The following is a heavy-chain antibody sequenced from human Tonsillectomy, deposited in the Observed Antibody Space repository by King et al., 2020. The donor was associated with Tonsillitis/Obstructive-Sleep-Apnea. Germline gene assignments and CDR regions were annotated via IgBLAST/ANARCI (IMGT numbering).Heavy chain of an antibody. Sequence: QLVQSGAEVKKPGASVKVSCKAYGYTFTRHYKHWVRQPPGKGFEWMGMINPIRGGKTYAQKFQGRVTMTRDTSTSTVHMELSSLRSEDTAVYYCARDDKDDRYFDYWGQGTLVTVSS. CDR1: GYTFTRHY. CDR2: INPIRGGK. V-gene: IGHV1-46*01. J-gene: IGHJ4*02. CDR3: ARDDKDDRYFDY. D-gene: IGHD2-15*01.